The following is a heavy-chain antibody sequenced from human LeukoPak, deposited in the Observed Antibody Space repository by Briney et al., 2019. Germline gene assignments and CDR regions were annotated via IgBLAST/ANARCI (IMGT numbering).Heavy chain of an antibody. CDR3: ARDRDGGDSYGSLFDY. CDR2: INPNSGGT. Sequence: ASVKVSCKASGYTFTGYYMHWVRQAPGQGLEWMGWINPNSGGTNYAQKFQGRVTMTTDTSTSTAYMELRSLRSDDTAVYYCARDRDGGDSYGSLFDYWGQGTLVTVSS. V-gene: IGHV1-2*02. CDR1: GYTFTGYY. D-gene: IGHD5-18*01. J-gene: IGHJ4*02.